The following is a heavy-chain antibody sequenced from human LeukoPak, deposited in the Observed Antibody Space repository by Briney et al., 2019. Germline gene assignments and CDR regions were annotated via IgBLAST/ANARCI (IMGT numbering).Heavy chain of an antibody. V-gene: IGHV1-8*03. CDR2: MNPNSGNT. CDR3: ARGGRSSGWYRDYAFDY. CDR1: GYTFNSYD. J-gene: IGHJ4*02. Sequence: ASVKVSCKASGYTFNSYDINWVRQATGQGLEWMGWMNPNSGNTGYVQKFQGRVTITRDTSIKTAYMELSSLRFDDTAVYYCARGGRSSGWYRDYAFDYWGQGTLVTVSS. D-gene: IGHD6-19*01.